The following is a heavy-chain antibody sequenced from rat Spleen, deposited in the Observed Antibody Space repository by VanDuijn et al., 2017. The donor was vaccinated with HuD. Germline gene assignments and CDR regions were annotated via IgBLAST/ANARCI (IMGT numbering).Heavy chain of an antibody. D-gene: IGHD1-1*01. Sequence: EVQLVESGGGLVQPGRSKKLSCAASGFTFSDYGMAWVFQAPTKGLEWVASISYDGGSTYYRDSVKGRFTISRDNAKSTLYLQMESLRSEDTATYYCAKDLDYSGDNWFGYWGQGTLVTVSS. CDR1: GFTFSDYG. V-gene: IGHV5-20*01. CDR2: ISYDGGST. J-gene: IGHJ3*01. CDR3: AKDLDYSGDNWFGY.